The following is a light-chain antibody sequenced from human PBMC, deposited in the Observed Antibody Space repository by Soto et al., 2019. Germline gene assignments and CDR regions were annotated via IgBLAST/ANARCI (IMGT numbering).Light chain of an antibody. CDR1: QDVRRN. J-gene: IGKJ5*01. Sequence: EIVLTQSPATLSVSPGERAILSCRASQDVRRNLAWYHQKPGQAPRLLIYGASNRATAIPARFSGSGSGTDFTLTIISLESEDFAVYYCQQYNKWPITFGQGTRLKIK. CDR2: GAS. CDR3: QQYNKWPIT. V-gene: IGKV3-15*01.